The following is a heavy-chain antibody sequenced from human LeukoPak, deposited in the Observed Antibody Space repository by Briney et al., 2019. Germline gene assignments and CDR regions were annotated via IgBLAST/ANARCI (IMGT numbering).Heavy chain of an antibody. V-gene: IGHV1-3*04. CDR2: INTANGNT. D-gene: IGHD6-19*01. J-gene: IGHJ4*02. CDR3: ARVGSSDTNDY. Sequence: GASVKVSCRTSGYAFSNSAIHWVRQAPGHRLEWMGYINTANGNTRYSQKFQGRVTITRDTSASTAYMELSSLRSEDTAVYYCARVGSSDTNDYWGQGTLVTVSS. CDR1: GYAFSNSA.